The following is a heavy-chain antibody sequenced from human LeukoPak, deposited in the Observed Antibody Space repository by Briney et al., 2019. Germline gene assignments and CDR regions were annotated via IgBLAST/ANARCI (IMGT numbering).Heavy chain of an antibody. D-gene: IGHD3-3*01. J-gene: IGHJ4*02. CDR1: GGSFSGYY. CDR2: INHSGST. V-gene: IGHV4-34*01. CDR3: ARMYYDFWSGYSHFHY. Sequence: KPAETLSLTCAVYGGSFSGYYWSWIRQPAGKGLEWIGEINHSGSTNYNPSLKSRVTISVDTSKNQFSLKLSSVTAADTAVYYCARMYYDFWSGYSHFHYWGRGPLVTVSS.